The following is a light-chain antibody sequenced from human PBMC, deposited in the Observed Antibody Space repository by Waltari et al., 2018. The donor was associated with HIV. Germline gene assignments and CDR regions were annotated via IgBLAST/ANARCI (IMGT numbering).Light chain of an antibody. V-gene: IGLV2-23*02. CDR1: SSDVGGFNL. CDR3: CAYAAGHVSFV. J-gene: IGLJ1*01. CDR2: DVY. Sequence: QSALTQPASVSGSPGQSITISCTGTSSDVGGFNLVSWYQHHPGKAPKVFIFDVYQRPSGVPDRFSGSKSGNTASLTISGLQTEDEADYFCCAYAAGHVSFVFGNGTAVAVL.